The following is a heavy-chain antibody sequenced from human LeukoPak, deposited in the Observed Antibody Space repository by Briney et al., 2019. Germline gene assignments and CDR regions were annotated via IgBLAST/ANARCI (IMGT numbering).Heavy chain of an antibody. CDR1: DYTFTSYD. Sequence: GASVKVSCKASDYTFTSYDLNWVRQAPGQGLEWMGWISAYNGNTNYAQRLQGRVTMTTDTSTSTAYMELRSLRSDDTAVYYCARGPLRHMDVWGQGTTVTVSS. CDR3: ARGPLRHMDV. J-gene: IGHJ6*02. V-gene: IGHV1-18*01. CDR2: ISAYNGNT.